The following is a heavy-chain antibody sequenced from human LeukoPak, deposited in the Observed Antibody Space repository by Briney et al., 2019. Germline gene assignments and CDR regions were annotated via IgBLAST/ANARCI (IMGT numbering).Heavy chain of an antibody. D-gene: IGHD6-13*01. CDR1: GFTFSSYA. J-gene: IGHJ4*02. Sequence: GGSLRLSCAASGFTFSSYAMSWVRQAPGKGLEWVPAISGSGGSTYYADSVKGRFTISRDNSKNTLYLQMNSLRAEDTAVYYCAKLSSSWYAFDYWGQGTLVTVSS. CDR2: ISGSGGST. CDR3: AKLSSSWYAFDY. V-gene: IGHV3-23*01.